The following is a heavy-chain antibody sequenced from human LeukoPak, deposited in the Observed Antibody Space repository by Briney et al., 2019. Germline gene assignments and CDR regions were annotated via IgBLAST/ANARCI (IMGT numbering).Heavy chain of an antibody. V-gene: IGHV3-11*01. J-gene: IGHJ4*02. CDR1: GFTYSDYY. CDR3: ARDSGGSYRFFDY. Sequence: GGSLRLSCAASGFTYSDYYMSWIRQAPGKGLEWVSYISSSGSSIYYADSVKGRFTISRDNAKNSLYLQMNSLRAEDTAVYYCARDSGGSYRFFDYWGQGTLVTVSS. CDR2: ISSSGSSI. D-gene: IGHD1-26*01.